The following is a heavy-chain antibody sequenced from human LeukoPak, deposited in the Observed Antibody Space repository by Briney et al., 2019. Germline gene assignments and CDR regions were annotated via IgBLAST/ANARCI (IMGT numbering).Heavy chain of an antibody. CDR1: GYTLTELS. CDR2: FDPEDGET. CDR3: ATPGPEKGAIDAFDI. V-gene: IGHV1-24*01. Sequence: GASVKVSCKVSGYTLTELSMHWVRQAPGKGLEWMGGFDPEDGETIYAQKFQGRVTMTEDTSTDTAYMELSSLRSEDTAVYYCATPGPEKGAIDAFDIWGQGTMVTVSS. D-gene: IGHD1-26*01. J-gene: IGHJ3*02.